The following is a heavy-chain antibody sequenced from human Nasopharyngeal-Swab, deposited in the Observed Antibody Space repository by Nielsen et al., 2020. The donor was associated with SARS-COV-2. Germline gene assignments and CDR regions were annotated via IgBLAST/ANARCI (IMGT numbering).Heavy chain of an antibody. J-gene: IGHJ6*02. CDR3: AGDYGDYEGPDYYYYYGMDV. D-gene: IGHD4-17*01. V-gene: IGHV3-53*01. CDR2: IYSGGST. CDR1: GFTVSSNY. Sequence: GESLKLSCAASGFTVSSNYMSWVRQAPGKGLEWVSVIYSGGSTYNADTVKGRFTISRDKSKNKLYLQMNSLRAEDTAVYYCAGDYGDYEGPDYYYYYGMDVWGQGTTVTVSS.